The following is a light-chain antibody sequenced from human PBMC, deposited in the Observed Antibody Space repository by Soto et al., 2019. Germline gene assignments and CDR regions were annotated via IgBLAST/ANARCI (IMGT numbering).Light chain of an antibody. J-gene: IGLJ3*02. CDR3: AAWDDSLIWV. CDR2: SNN. V-gene: IGLV1-44*01. CDR1: SSNIGSNT. Sequence: QAVVTQPPSASGTPGQRVTISCSGSSSNIGSNTVNWYQQLPGTAPTHLIFSNNQRPSGVPDRFSGSKSGTSASLAISGLQPEDEADYYCAAWDDSLIWVFGGGTKLTVL.